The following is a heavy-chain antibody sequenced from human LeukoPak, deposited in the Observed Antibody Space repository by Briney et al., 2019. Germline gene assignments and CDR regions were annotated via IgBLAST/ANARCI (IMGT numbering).Heavy chain of an antibody. CDR2: ISAYNGNT. CDR3: ARKGRSGYSYWYFDY. V-gene: IGHV1-18*01. D-gene: IGHD3-22*01. Sequence: ASVKVSCKASGYTFTSYGISWVRQAAGQGLEWMGWISAYNGNTNYAQKLQGRVTMTTDTSTSTAYMELRSLRSDDTAVYYCARKGRSGYSYWYFDYWGQGTLVTAPS. CDR1: GYTFTSYG. J-gene: IGHJ4*02.